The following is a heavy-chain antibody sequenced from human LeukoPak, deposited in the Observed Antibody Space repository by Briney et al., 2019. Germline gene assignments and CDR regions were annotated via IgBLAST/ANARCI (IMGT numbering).Heavy chain of an antibody. D-gene: IGHD4-23*01. CDR1: GFTFSSYS. J-gene: IGHJ4*02. CDR3: KPTIYGGNSIDY. CDR2: IGSSSSYI. Sequence: GGSLRLSCAASGFTFSSYSMNWVRQAPGKGLEWVSSIGSSSSYIYYADSVKGRFTISRDNAKDSLYLQMNCQRAEDTSVYYCKPTIYGGNSIDYWGQGTLVTVSS. V-gene: IGHV3-21*01.